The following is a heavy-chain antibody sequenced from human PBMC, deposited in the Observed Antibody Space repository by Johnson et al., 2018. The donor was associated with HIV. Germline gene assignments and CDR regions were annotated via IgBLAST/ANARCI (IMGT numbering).Heavy chain of an antibody. V-gene: IGHV3-30*14. D-gene: IGHD3-10*01. CDR1: GFTFSSYA. Sequence: QMLLVESGGGVVQPGRSLRLSCAASGFTFSSYAMHWVRQAPGKGLEWVAVISYDARNKYYADSVKGRFTISRDNSKTTLYLKMGRLRAEEMAVDYCARASGEWDAFDIWGQGTVVTVSS. J-gene: IGHJ3*02. CDR2: ISYDARNK. CDR3: ARASGEWDAFDI.